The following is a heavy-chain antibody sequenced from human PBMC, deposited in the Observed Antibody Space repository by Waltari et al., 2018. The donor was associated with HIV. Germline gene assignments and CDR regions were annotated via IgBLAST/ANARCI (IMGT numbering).Heavy chain of an antibody. CDR2: IIPILGIA. J-gene: IGHJ4*02. D-gene: IGHD3-10*01. CDR3: ARDRDDRRLDY. V-gene: IGHV1-69*08. Sequence: HVQLVQSGAEVKKPGSSVKVSCKASGGTFSSYTIRWGRQAPGQGLEWMGRIIPILGIANYAQKFQGRVTITADKSTSTAYMELSSLRSEDTAVYYCARDRDDRRLDYWGQGTLVTVSS. CDR1: GGTFSSYT.